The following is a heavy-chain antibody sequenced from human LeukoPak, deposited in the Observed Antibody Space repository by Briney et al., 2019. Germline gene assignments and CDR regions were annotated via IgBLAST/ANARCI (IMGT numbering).Heavy chain of an antibody. CDR3: ARRAAYWYFDL. D-gene: IGHD2-15*01. J-gene: IGHJ2*01. CDR1: GGSISSYY. CDR2: IYYSGTT. Sequence: SETLSLTCAVSGGSISSYYWSWIRQPPGKGLEWIGYIYYSGTTDYNPSLKSRVTISVDTSKNQFSLKVTSVTAADTAVYYCARRAAYWYFDLWGRGTLVTVSS. V-gene: IGHV4-59*01.